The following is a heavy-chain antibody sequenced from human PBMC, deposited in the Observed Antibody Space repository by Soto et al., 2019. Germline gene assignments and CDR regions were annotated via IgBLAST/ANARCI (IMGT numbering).Heavy chain of an antibody. CDR1: GGTFSSYA. V-gene: IGHV1-69*01. D-gene: IGHD1-26*01. CDR3: AVAGWELLYFDY. CDR2: NIPIFGTA. Sequence: QVQLVQSGAEVKKPGSSVKVSCKASGGTFSSYAISCVRQAPGQGLEWMGGNIPIFGTANYAQNFQGRVTITADESTRTAYMELSSLRAEDTAVYYCAVAGWELLYFDYWGQGTLVTVSS. J-gene: IGHJ4*02.